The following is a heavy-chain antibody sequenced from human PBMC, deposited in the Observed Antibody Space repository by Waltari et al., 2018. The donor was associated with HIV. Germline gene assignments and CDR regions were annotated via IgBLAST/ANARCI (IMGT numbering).Heavy chain of an antibody. CDR3: ARVAAQVGGYFDY. CDR2: IIPILSIA. Sequence: QVQMVQYGAAVQKPGSQVKVSCKAPGATFSRYTTRWVRQAPGQGLEWTGRIIPILSIANYAQKFQGRVTITADKSTSTAYMELSSLRSEDTAVYYCARVAAQVGGYFDYWGQGTLVTVSS. J-gene: IGHJ4*02. V-gene: IGHV1-69*02. D-gene: IGHD6-6*01. CDR1: GATFSRYT.